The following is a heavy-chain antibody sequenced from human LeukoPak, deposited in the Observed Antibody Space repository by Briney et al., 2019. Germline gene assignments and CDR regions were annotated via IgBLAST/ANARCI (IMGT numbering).Heavy chain of an antibody. CDR2: INHSGST. CDR3: ARGRRALYYDFWSGYYNSWFDP. V-gene: IGHV4-34*01. Sequence: PSETLSLTCAVYGGSFSGYSRSWIRQPPGKGLEGIGEINHSGSTNYNPSLKSRVTISVGTSKNQFSLKMSSVTAADTAVYYCARGRRALYYDFWSGYYNSWFDPWGQGTLVTVSS. J-gene: IGHJ5*02. CDR1: GGSFSGYS. D-gene: IGHD3-3*01.